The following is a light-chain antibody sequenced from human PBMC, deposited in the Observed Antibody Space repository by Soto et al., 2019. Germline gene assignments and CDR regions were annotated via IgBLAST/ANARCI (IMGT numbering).Light chain of an antibody. CDR2: GTD. Sequence: HTVVTQEPSISVSPGGTVTLTCGLNSGSVSTSDYPSWYQQTPGQAPRTLIYGTDTRSSGVPDRFSGSIVGNKAALTITGAQAEDESDYYCVLYMTSGLRVFGGGTKLTVL. V-gene: IGLV8-61*01. J-gene: IGLJ3*02. CDR3: VLYMTSGLRV. CDR1: SGSVSTSDY.